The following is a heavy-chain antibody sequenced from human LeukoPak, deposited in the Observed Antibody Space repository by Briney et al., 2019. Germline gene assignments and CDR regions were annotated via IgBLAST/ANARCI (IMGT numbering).Heavy chain of an antibody. CDR3: ARAVSSGWYYYYYMDV. CDR2: IYSSGST. Sequence: KTSETLSLTCSVSGASISSGSNYWGWIRQPPGKTLEWIGSIYSSGSTYYNPSLKSRVIIIIDTPKNHFSLTLSSVTAADTAVYYCARAVSSGWYYYYYMDVWGKGTTVTVSS. J-gene: IGHJ6*03. D-gene: IGHD6-19*01. V-gene: IGHV4-39*07. CDR1: GASISSGSNY.